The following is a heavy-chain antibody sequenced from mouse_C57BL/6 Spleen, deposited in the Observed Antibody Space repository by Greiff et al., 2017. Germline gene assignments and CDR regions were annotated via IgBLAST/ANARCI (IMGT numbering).Heavy chain of an antibody. J-gene: IGHJ1*03. Sequence: VQLQESGPGLVAPSQSLSITCSVSGFSLTSYGVYWFRQLPGKGLVWLVVIWSDGSTTYYSALNSRLLISKDNSKSHVFFKMNSLQTDDTAMYYCARHGGPYWYFCGWGTGTTVTVAS. CDR3: ARHGGPYWYFCG. CDR2: IWSDGST. V-gene: IGHV2-6-1*01. CDR1: GFSLTSYG.